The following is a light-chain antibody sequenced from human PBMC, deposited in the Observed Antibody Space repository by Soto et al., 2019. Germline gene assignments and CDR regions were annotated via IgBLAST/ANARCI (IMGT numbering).Light chain of an antibody. CDR2: EVS. J-gene: IGLJ1*01. CDR1: SSDVGSYNR. CDR3: SLYTSSSIYV. V-gene: IGLV2-18*01. Sequence: QSALTQPPSVSGSPGQSVTISCTGTSSDVGSYNRVSWYQQPPGTAPKLMIFEVSNRPSGVPDRFSGSKSGNTASLTISGLQAEDEADYYCSLYTSSSIYVFGTGTK.